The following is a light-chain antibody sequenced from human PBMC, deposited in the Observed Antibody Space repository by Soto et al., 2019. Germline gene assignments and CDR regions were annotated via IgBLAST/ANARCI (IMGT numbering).Light chain of an antibody. CDR1: QDISNY. J-gene: IGKJ4*01. CDR2: DAS. Sequence: DIQMTQSPSSLSASVGDRVTITCQASQDISNYLNWYQQKPGKAPKLLIYDASNLETGVPSRFSGSVSGTYFTITISSLQPEDSATYYCQQYDNLPLTFGGGTKVEIK. V-gene: IGKV1-33*01. CDR3: QQYDNLPLT.